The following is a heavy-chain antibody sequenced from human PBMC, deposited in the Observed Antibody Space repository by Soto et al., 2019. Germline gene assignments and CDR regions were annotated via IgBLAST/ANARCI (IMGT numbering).Heavy chain of an antibody. J-gene: IGHJ1*01. D-gene: IGHD2-15*01. Sequence: GGSLRLSCASSGFPFSSYSMNWVRQAPGKGLEWVSSISSSSSYIYYADSVKGRFTISRDNAKNSLYLQMNSLRAEDTAVYYCARDRSGYCSGGSCYPEYFQHWGQGTLVTVSS. CDR1: GFPFSSYS. CDR2: ISSSSSYI. V-gene: IGHV3-21*01. CDR3: ARDRSGYCSGGSCYPEYFQH.